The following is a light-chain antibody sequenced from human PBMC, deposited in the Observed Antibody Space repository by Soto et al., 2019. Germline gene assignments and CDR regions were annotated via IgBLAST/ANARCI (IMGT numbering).Light chain of an antibody. CDR3: QQYGSSPRT. CDR2: DAS. J-gene: IGKJ1*01. V-gene: IGKV3-11*01. CDR1: QSVSSY. Sequence: EIVLTHSPANLSLSPWERATLSFRASQSVSSYLAWYQQKPGQAPRLLIYDASNRATGIPARFSGSGSGTDFTLTISSLEPEDFAVYYCQQYGSSPRTFGQGTKVDIK.